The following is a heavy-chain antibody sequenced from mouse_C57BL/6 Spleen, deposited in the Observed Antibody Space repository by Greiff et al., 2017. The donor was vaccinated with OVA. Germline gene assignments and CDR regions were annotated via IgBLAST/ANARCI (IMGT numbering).Heavy chain of an antibody. V-gene: IGHV8-8*01. CDR1: GFSLSTFGLG. J-gene: IGHJ2*01. CDR3: ARRSTTVELGNYFDY. D-gene: IGHD1-1*01. Sequence: QVTLKESGPGILQPSQTLSLTCSFSGFSLSTFGLGVGWIRQPSGKGLEWLAHIWWDDDKYYTPALKSRLTISKATSKNQVVLKIANVDTADTATYYCARRSTTVELGNYFDYWGQGTTLTVSS. CDR2: IWWDDDK.